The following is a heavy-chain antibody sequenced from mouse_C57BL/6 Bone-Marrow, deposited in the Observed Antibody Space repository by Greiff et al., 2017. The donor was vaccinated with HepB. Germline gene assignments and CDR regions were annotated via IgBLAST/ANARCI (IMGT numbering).Heavy chain of an antibody. Sequence: EVQRVESGGDLVKPGGSLKLSCAASGFTFSSYGMSWVRQTPDKRLEWVATISSGGSYTYYPDSVKGRFTISRDNAKNTLYLQRSSLKSEDTAMYYCARHDYYGSSYVDYWGQGTTLTVSS. CDR2: ISSGGSYT. CDR3: ARHDYYGSSYVDY. J-gene: IGHJ2*01. CDR1: GFTFSSYG. V-gene: IGHV5-6*01. D-gene: IGHD1-1*01.